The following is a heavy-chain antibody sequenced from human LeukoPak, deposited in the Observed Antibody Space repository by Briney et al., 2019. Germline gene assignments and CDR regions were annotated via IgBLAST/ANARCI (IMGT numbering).Heavy chain of an antibody. V-gene: IGHV1-18*01. CDR2: ISAYNGNT. CDR1: GYTFTSYG. Sequence: ASVKVSCKASGYTFTSYGISWVRQAPGQGLEWMGWISAYNGNTNYAQKLQGRVTMTTDTSTSTAYMELRSLRSDDTAVYYCARDSDSGSWYIMVGYYFDYWGQGTLVTVSS. J-gene: IGHJ4*02. CDR3: ARDSDSGSWYIMVGYYFDY. D-gene: IGHD6-13*01.